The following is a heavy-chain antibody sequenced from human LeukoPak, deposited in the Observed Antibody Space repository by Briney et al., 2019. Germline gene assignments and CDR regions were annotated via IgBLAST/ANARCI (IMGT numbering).Heavy chain of an antibody. D-gene: IGHD5-12*01. CDR3: AKSILGYYSGYDGY. CDR2: ISWNSGSI. CDR1: GFTFDDYA. J-gene: IGHJ4*02. Sequence: GGSLRLSCAASGFTFDDYAMHWVRQAPGKGLEWVSGISWNSGSIGYADSVKGRFTISKDNSKNTLYLQMNSLRAEDTAVYYCAKSILGYYSGYDGYWGQGTLVTVSS. V-gene: IGHV3-9*01.